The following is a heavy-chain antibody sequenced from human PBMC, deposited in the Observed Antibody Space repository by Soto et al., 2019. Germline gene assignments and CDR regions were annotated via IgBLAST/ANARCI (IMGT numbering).Heavy chain of an antibody. Sequence: ASVKVSCKASGYTFTSYAMHWVRQAPGQRLEWMGWINAGNGNTKYSQKFQGRVTITRDTSASTAYMELSSLRSEDTAVYYCATDYYDSSGYQRPIDYWGQGTLVTASS. CDR1: GYTFTSYA. D-gene: IGHD3-22*01. CDR3: ATDYYDSSGYQRPIDY. V-gene: IGHV1-3*01. CDR2: INAGNGNT. J-gene: IGHJ4*02.